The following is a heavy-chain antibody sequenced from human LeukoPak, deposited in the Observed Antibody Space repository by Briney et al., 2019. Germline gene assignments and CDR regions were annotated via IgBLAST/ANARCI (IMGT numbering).Heavy chain of an antibody. Sequence: SETLSLTCTVSGGSISSYYWSWIRQPPGKGLEWIGYIYYSGSTNYNPSLKSRVTISVDTSKNQFSLKLSSVTAADTAMYYCARVDGGYYSRPFDSWGQGTLVTVSS. V-gene: IGHV4-59*01. CDR2: IYYSGST. CDR1: GGSISSYY. D-gene: IGHD3-22*01. J-gene: IGHJ4*02. CDR3: ARVDGGYYSRPFDS.